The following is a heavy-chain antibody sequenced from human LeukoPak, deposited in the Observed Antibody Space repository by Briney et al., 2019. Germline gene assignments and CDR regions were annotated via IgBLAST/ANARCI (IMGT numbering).Heavy chain of an antibody. CDR3: ATQTIAGQHPAAGTRYYGMDV. CDR2: IYYSGST. D-gene: IGHD6-13*01. CDR1: GGSISSSSYY. J-gene: IGHJ6*02. V-gene: IGHV4-39*01. Sequence: SETLSLTCSVSGGSISSSSYYWGWIRQPPGKGLEWIGNIYYSGSTYYNLSLKSRVTISVDTSKNQFSLKLSSVTAADTAVYYCATQTIAGQHPAAGTRYYGMDVWGQGTTVTVSS.